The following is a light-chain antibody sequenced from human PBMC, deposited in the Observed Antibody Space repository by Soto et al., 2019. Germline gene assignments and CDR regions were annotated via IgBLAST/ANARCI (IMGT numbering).Light chain of an antibody. Sequence: DIQMTQSPSSLSASVGNRVTITCRASQSISTYLNWYQKKPGKAPNLLIYDASRLQSGVPSRFSGSGGGTHFTLSISSVQPEDFATYFCQQSYMDPITFGQGTQLEI. CDR3: QQSYMDPIT. V-gene: IGKV1-39*01. CDR1: QSISTY. J-gene: IGKJ5*01. CDR2: DAS.